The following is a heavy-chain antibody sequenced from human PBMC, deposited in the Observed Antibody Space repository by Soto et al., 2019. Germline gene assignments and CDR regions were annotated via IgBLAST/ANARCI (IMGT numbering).Heavy chain of an antibody. CDR3: ARVELDSSSWYTEYYYYTDV. CDR1: GYTFNSYD. J-gene: IGHJ6*03. D-gene: IGHD6-13*01. Sequence: ASVKVSCKASGYTFNSYDINWVRQATGQGLEWMGWMNPNSGNTGYAQQFQGRVTMTRNTSISTAYMELSSLRSEDTAVYYCARVELDSSSWYTEYYYYTDVWGKETTVTVSS. V-gene: IGHV1-8*01. CDR2: MNPNSGNT.